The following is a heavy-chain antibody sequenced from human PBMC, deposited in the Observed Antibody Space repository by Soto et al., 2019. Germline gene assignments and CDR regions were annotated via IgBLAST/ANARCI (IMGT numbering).Heavy chain of an antibody. CDR3: AKDKHIVVVTAHVDY. D-gene: IGHD2-21*02. CDR1: GFTFSSYG. Sequence: QVQLVESGGGVVQPGRSLRLSCAASGFTFSSYGMHWGRQAPGKGLEWVAVISYDGSNKYYADSVKGRFTISRDNSKNTLYLQMNSLRAEDTAVSYCAKDKHIVVVTAHVDYWGQGTLVTVS. V-gene: IGHV3-30*18. CDR2: ISYDGSNK. J-gene: IGHJ4*02.